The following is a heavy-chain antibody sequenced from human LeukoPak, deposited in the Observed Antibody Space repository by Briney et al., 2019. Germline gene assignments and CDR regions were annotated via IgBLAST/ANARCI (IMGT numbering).Heavy chain of an antibody. CDR2: INPNSGGT. D-gene: IGHD6-6*01. CDR3: ARGREYSSSSQPDY. CDR1: GYTFTGYY. V-gene: IGHV1-2*02. Sequence: ASVKVSCKASGYTFTGYYMHWVRQAPGQGLEWMGWINPNSGGTNYAQKFQGRVTMTRDTSISTAYMELSRLRSDDTDVYYCARGREYSSSSQPDYWGQGTLVTVSS. J-gene: IGHJ4*02.